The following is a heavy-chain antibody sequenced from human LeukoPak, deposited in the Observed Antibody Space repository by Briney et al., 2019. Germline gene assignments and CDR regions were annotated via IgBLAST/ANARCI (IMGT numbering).Heavy chain of an antibody. Sequence: GGSLRLSCVASGFTFSDSVMSWVRQAPGKGLEWVSAISGDTDVTYYAASVKGRFTISRDNSKNTLYLQMNSLRAEDTAVYYCARMPPSRVVVVGNYFDYWGQGTLVTVSS. CDR2: ISGDTDVT. V-gene: IGHV3-23*01. J-gene: IGHJ4*02. D-gene: IGHD2-15*01. CDR3: ARMPPSRVVVVGNYFDY. CDR1: GFTFSDSV.